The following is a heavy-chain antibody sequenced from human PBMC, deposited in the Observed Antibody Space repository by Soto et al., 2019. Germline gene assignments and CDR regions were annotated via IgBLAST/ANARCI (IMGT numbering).Heavy chain of an antibody. V-gene: IGHV4-59*01. D-gene: IGHD2-2*01. CDR2: IYYSGST. CDR3: ERDQRVRTSYYYYYYGMDV. Sequence: SETLSLTCTVSGGSISSYYWSWIRQPPGKGLEWIGYIYYSGSTNYNPSLKSRVTISVDTSKNQFSLKLSSVTAADTAVYYCERDQRVRTSYYYYYYGMDVWGQGTTVTVSS. J-gene: IGHJ6*02. CDR1: GGSISSYY.